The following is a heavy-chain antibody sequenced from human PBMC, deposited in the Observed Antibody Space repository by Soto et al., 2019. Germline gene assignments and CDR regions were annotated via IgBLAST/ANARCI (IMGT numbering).Heavy chain of an antibody. CDR3: ARPQGGTDWLGP. J-gene: IGHJ5*02. V-gene: IGHV5-10-1*01. CDR1: GYNFDKYW. CDR2: VDPSASYV. D-gene: IGHD3-16*01. Sequence: GESLKISCKTSGYNFDKYWIIWVRQMPGKGLEWMGRVDPSASYVNYSPSFQGHIAISIDKSINTAYLQWSSLKASDTAIYYCARPQGGTDWLGPWGQGTLVTVSS.